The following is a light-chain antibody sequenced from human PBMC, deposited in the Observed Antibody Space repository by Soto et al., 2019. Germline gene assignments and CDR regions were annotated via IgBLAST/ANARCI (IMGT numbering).Light chain of an antibody. CDR1: QSISTY. Sequence: DIQMTQSPSSLSASVGDRVTITCRASQSISTYLNWYQQKPGKAPKVLIYAASNLQSGVPSRFSGSGSVTDFTLTISSLQPDDFATYFCQQSHSPPLSFGGGTKVEVK. CDR2: AAS. V-gene: IGKV1-39*01. CDR3: QQSHSPPLS. J-gene: IGKJ4*01.